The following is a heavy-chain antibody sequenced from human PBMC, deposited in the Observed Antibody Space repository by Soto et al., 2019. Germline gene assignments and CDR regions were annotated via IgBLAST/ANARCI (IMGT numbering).Heavy chain of an antibody. J-gene: IGHJ2*01. D-gene: IGHD3-10*01. CDR2: ISISSGNT. Sequence: SVKVSCNAAGYSLSDYGIAWVRRAPGQGLEWMGWISISSGNTHFEESLQGRVTMTSDKTSTAYMELWRLRSDDSAMYYCARSYNYGSYWYFDLSGRGTLVTVSS. CDR3: ARSYNYGSYWYFDL. CDR1: GYSLSDYG. V-gene: IGHV1-18*04.